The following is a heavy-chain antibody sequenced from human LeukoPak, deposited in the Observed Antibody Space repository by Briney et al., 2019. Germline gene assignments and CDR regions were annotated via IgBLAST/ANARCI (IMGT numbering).Heavy chain of an antibody. CDR2: IYYSGST. CDR3: ARETLFCSSTSCCPYWFDP. Sequence: SETLSLTCTVSGGSISSGGYYWSWIRQHPGKGLEWIGYIYYSGSTYYNPSLKSRVTISVDTSKNQFSLKLSSVTAADTAVYYCARETLFCSSTSCCPYWFDPWGQGTLVTVSS. V-gene: IGHV4-31*03. CDR1: GGSISSGGYY. J-gene: IGHJ5*02. D-gene: IGHD2-2*01.